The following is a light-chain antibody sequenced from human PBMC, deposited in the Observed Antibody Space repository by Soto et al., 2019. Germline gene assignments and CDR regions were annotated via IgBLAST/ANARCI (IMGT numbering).Light chain of an antibody. J-gene: IGKJ2*01. Sequence: DIVMTQTPLSSPVALGQPASISCRSSQNLAHSDGNTYLSWLHQRPGQPPRLLIYKLSNRFSGVLDRISGSEAVTEFTLKISRVEAEDVGVYYCMQATQFPYTFGQGTKLEIK. CDR1: QNLAHSDGNTY. CDR2: KLS. CDR3: MQATQFPYT. V-gene: IGKV2-24*01.